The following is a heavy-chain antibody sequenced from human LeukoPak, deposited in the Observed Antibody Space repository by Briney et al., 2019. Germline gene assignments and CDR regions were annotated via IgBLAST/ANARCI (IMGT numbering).Heavy chain of an antibody. CDR3: ARGASSGSVRGPVDY. CDR1: GGSISSHY. D-gene: IGHD6-19*01. J-gene: IGHJ4*02. Sequence: SETLSLTCTVSGGSISSHYWSWIRQPPGKGLEWIGYIYYSGSTNYNPSLKSRVTISVDTSKNQFSLKLSSVTAADTAVYYCARGASSGSVRGPVDYWGQGTLVTVSS. V-gene: IGHV4-59*11. CDR2: IYYSGST.